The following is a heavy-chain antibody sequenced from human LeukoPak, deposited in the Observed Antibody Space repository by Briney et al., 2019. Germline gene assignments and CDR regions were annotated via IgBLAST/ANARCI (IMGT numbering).Heavy chain of an antibody. Sequence: PGGSLRLYCAASGFTFSRYAMHWVRQAPGKGLEWVAVISYDGSNKYYTDSVKGRFTISRDTSMNTLFLEMNSLKPEDTAVYFCARDSVWQLDLIPYDAFDAWGQRPTVTVSS. CDR3: ARDSVWQLDLIPYDAFDA. J-gene: IGHJ3*01. CDR2: ISYDGSNK. CDR1: GFTFSRYA. V-gene: IGHV3-30*04. D-gene: IGHD2-2*02.